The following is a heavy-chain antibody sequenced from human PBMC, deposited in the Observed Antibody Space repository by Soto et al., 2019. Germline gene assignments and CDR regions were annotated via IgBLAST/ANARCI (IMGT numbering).Heavy chain of an antibody. V-gene: IGHV3-7*05. CDR2: INQDGGDQ. CDR1: GFTFSNYW. D-gene: IGHD2-2*02. CDR3: AREDGRNTMDV. J-gene: IGHJ6*02. Sequence: GGSLRLSCEASGFTFSNYWITWVRQAPEKVLEWVANINQDGGDQYYADSVKGRFTISRDNAKNSLYLQMNSLRAEDTGVYYCAREDGRNTMDVWGQGTTVTVSS.